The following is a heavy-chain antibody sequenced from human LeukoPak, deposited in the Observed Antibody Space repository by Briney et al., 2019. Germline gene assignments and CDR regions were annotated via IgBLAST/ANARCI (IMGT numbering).Heavy chain of an antibody. CDR3: ARVTAYCSTTSCHDY. CDR2: ISAYNGNT. J-gene: IGHJ4*02. CDR1: GYTFTNDG. V-gene: IGHV1-18*01. Sequence: ASVKVSCKASGYTFTNDGISWVRQAPGHGLEWMGWISAYNGNTDYAQKVQGRVTMTTDTSTATAYMELRSLRSDDTAVYYCARVTAYCSTTSCHDYWGQGTLVTVSS. D-gene: IGHD2-8*01.